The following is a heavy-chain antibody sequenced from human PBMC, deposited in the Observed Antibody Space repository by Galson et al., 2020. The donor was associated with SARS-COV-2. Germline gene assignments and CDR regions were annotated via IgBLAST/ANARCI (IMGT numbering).Heavy chain of an antibody. J-gene: IGHJ4*02. CDR2: ISAYNGNT. D-gene: IGHD6-19*01. V-gene: IGHV1-18*04. CDR3: ARSNHARDIAVAGIFDY. CDR1: GYTFTSYG. Sequence: ASVKVSCKASGYTFTSYGISWVRQAPGQGLEWMGWISAYNGNTNYAQKLQGRVTMTTDTSTSTAYMELRSLRSDDTAVYYCARSNHARDIAVAGIFDYWGQGTLVTVSS.